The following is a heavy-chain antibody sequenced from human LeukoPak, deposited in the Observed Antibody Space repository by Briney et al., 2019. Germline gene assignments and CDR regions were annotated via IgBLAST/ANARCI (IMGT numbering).Heavy chain of an antibody. D-gene: IGHD4-17*01. Sequence: AGGSLRLSCAASGFTFGGFTMAWVRQTPRKGLEWLSGILADADGGRTYYADSEKGRFTISRDNSKNTLYLQMNNLRADDTAVYFCAKDLNYGDGRWEFDPWGQGTLVTV. CDR2: ILADADGGRT. CDR1: GFTFGGFT. J-gene: IGHJ5*02. CDR3: AKDLNYGDGRWEFDP. V-gene: IGHV3-23*01.